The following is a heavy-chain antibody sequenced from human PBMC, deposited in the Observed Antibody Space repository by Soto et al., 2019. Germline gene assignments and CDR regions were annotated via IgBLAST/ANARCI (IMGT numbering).Heavy chain of an antibody. D-gene: IGHD6-19*01. J-gene: IGHJ6*03. V-gene: IGHV3-30*18. Sequence: GGSLRLSCAASGFTFSSYGMHWVRQAPGKGLEWVAVISYDGSNKYYADSVKGRFTISRDNSKNTLYLQMNSLRAEDTAVYYCAKDPYSSGWYLSASYMDVWGKGTTVTVSS. CDR3: AKDPYSSGWYLSASYMDV. CDR1: GFTFSSYG. CDR2: ISYDGSNK.